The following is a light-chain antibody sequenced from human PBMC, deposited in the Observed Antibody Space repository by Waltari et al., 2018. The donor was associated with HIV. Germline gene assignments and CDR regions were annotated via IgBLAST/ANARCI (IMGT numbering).Light chain of an antibody. J-gene: IGLJ2*01. CDR3: ATWTDSLSGVV. CDR1: SSNIGSNY. Sequence: QSVLTQSPSASGTPGQRVTISCSGSSSNIGSNYVYWYQQLPGTAPKLLLYRNNRRPSGVPDRFSGSKSVTSASLAISGLRSEDEAHYYCATWTDSLSGVVFGGGTKLRVL. V-gene: IGLV1-47*01. CDR2: RNN.